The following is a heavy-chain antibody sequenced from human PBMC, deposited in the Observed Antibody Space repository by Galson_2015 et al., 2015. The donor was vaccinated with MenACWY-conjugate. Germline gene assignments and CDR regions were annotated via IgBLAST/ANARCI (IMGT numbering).Heavy chain of an antibody. D-gene: IGHD2-21*01. CDR2: LYDDGTS. Sequence: SLRLSCAASGFSVTSHFMGWVRQAPGKGLEWVALLYDDGTSRYADSVKGRFTISRDTLRNSLSLQMHGLRAEDTAMYFCAKIVRHPVGPSFASWGRGTLVLVSS. CDR3: AKIVRHPVGPSFAS. CDR1: GFSVTSHF. J-gene: IGHJ4*02. V-gene: IGHV3-53*01.